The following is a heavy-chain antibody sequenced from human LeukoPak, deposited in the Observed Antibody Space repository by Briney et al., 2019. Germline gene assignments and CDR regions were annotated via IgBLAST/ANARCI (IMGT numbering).Heavy chain of an antibody. V-gene: IGHV1-69*13. CDR1: GGTFSSHS. J-gene: IGHJ4*02. D-gene: IGHD3-3*01. CDR2: IVPMSSTT. Sequence: SVKVSCKASGGTFSSHSFNWVRQAPGQGLEWLGGIVPMSSTTKYAQNFQGRVTITADESTSTAFMELSSLRPEDTAVYYCARPRTYYDSWSGYPPFDYWGQGTLVTVSS. CDR3: ARPRTYYDSWSGYPPFDY.